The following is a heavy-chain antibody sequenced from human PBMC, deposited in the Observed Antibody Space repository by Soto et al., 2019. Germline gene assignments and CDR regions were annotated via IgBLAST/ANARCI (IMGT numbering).Heavy chain of an antibody. D-gene: IGHD2-15*01. Sequence: EVQLVESGGGLVQPGGSLRFSCAASGFTVSSNYMSWVRQAPGKGLEWVSVIYSGGSTYYADSVKGRFTISRHNSKNTLYIQMTSLMAEGLSGYYCARHTNVPEYCIGGSCYTDWYFDLWGLGTLVTVSS. CDR3: ARHTNVPEYCIGGSCYTDWYFDL. V-gene: IGHV3-53*04. CDR2: IYSGGST. J-gene: IGHJ2*01. CDR1: GFTVSSNY.